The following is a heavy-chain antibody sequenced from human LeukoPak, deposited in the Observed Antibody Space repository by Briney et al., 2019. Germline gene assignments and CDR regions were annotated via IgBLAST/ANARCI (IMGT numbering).Heavy chain of an antibody. J-gene: IGHJ3*02. V-gene: IGHV4-59*01. CDR1: GGSISSYY. CDR2: IYYSGST. D-gene: IGHD3-22*01. CDR3: AREMVYDSSGGGAFDI. Sequence: SETLSLTCTVSGGSISSYYWSWIRQPPGKGLEWIGYIYYSGSTNYNPSLKSRVTISVDTSKNQFSLKLSSVTAADTAVYYCAREMVYDSSGGGAFDIWGQGTMVTVSS.